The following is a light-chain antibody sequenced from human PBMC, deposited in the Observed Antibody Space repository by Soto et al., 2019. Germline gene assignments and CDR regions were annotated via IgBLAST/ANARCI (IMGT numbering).Light chain of an antibody. Sequence: QSALTQPASVSVSPGQSITISCTGTSSDVGYYNYVSWYQHHPGKAPKVMIYEVSNRPSGVSNRFSGSKSGTTASLTISGLQAEDEADYYCSSYTRTTTVVFGGGTKVTVL. CDR1: SSDVGYYNY. V-gene: IGLV2-14*01. CDR3: SSYTRTTTVV. J-gene: IGLJ2*01. CDR2: EVS.